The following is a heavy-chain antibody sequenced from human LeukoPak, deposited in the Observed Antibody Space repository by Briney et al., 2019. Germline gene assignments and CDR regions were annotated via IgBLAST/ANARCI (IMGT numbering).Heavy chain of an antibody. CDR3: ARASAYYYDSSLSGFDY. J-gene: IGHJ4*02. CDR2: IYYSGST. Sequence: PSETLSLTCTVSGGSISSYYWSWIRQPPGKGLEWIGYIYYSGSTSYNPSLKSRVTISVDTSKNQFSLKLSSVTAADTAVYYCARASAYYYDSSLSGFDYWGQGTLVTVSS. V-gene: IGHV4-59*01. D-gene: IGHD3-22*01. CDR1: GGSISSYY.